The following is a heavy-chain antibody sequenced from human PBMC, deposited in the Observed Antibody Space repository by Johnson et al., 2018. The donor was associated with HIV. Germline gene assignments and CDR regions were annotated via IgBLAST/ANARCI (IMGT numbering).Heavy chain of an antibody. CDR2: ISYDGSNT. CDR1: GFTFSIYT. V-gene: IGHV3-30*04. Sequence: QVQLVESGGGVVQPGKSLRLSCAASGFTFSIYTMHWVRQAPGKGLEWVAVISYDGSNTYYVDSVKGRFTISRDNSKNTLYLQMNSLRVEDTAVYYCAKSPGKDHGGKSGAFDIWGQGTMVTVSS. J-gene: IGHJ3*02. CDR3: AKSPGKDHGGKSGAFDI. D-gene: IGHD4-23*01.